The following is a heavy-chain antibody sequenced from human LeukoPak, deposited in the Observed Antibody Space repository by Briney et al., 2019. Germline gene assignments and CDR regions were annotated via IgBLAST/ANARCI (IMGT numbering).Heavy chain of an antibody. D-gene: IGHD5-18*01. Sequence: GGSLRLSCAASGFTFSDYYMSWIRQAPGKGLEWVSYISSSGSTIYYADSVKGRFTISRDNAKNSLYLQMNSLTSEDTAVYYCARDQVDTAMVRDPFDYWGQGTLVTVSS. CDR3: ARDQVDTAMVRDPFDY. CDR2: ISSSGSTI. CDR1: GFTFSDYY. J-gene: IGHJ4*02. V-gene: IGHV3-11*01.